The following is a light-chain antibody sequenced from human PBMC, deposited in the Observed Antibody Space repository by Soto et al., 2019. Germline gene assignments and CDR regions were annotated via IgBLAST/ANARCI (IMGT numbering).Light chain of an antibody. CDR2: GAS. CDR3: QQYGSSGT. CDR1: QSVTTRF. J-gene: IGKJ1*01. Sequence: DIVLTQSPGTLSLSPGERATLSCRASQSVTTRFLAWFQQKPGQAPRLLIYGASNRATGIPDRFSGSGSGTDFTLTISRLEPEDFAVYYCQQYGSSGTFGQGTKVDIK. V-gene: IGKV3-20*01.